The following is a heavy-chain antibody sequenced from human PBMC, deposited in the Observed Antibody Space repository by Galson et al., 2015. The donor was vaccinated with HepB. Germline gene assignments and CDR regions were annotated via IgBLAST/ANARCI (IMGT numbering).Heavy chain of an antibody. CDR2: IKDDGSEK. V-gene: IGHV3-7*01. CDR3: VRDTGTWAGIDY. D-gene: IGHD4-17*01. J-gene: IGHJ4*02. Sequence: SLRLSCAASGFTFRNSWMNWVRQAPGKGLEWVANIKDDGSEKYYVDSVKGRFTISRDNAKNSLYLQMNSLRVEDTAVYYCVRDTGTWAGIDYWGQGTLAIVSS. CDR1: GFTFRNSW.